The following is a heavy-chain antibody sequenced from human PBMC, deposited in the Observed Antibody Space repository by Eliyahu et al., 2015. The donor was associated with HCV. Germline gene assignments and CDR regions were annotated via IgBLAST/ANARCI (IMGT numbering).Heavy chain of an antibody. CDR2: IYHSGDT. CDR3: ASVQNVVVVAFNPMRTNGYFDY. Sequence: QLQLQESGPGLVKPSETLSLICTVPGGSIGGCGYYWGWLRQPPGKGLEWIGSIYHSGDTYYNPSLKSRVTISVDTSKNQFSLKLSSVAAADTAVYYCASVQNVVVVAFNPMRTNGYFDYWGQGALVTVSS. CDR1: GGSIGGCGYY. V-gene: IGHV4-39*07. D-gene: IGHD2-15*01. J-gene: IGHJ4*02.